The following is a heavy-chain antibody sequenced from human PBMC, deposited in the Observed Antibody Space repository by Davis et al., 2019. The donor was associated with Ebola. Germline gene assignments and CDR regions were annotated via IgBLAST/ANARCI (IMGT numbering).Heavy chain of an antibody. Sequence: PGGSLRLSCAASGFTFGNSWMSWVRRAPEKGLEWVANIKQDGSEKFYVDSVKGRFTISRDNAENSLYLQMNSLRAEDTAVYYCTKNGRDFDFWGQGTLVTVSS. J-gene: IGHJ4*02. CDR3: TKNGRDFDF. D-gene: IGHD1-26*01. CDR1: GFTFGNSW. V-gene: IGHV3-7*01. CDR2: IKQDGSEK.